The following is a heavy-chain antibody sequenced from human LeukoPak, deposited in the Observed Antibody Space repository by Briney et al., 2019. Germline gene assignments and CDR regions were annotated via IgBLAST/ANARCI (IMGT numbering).Heavy chain of an antibody. CDR1: GGSISSGDYY. D-gene: IGHD6-13*01. CDR3: ATEEPYSSSWYRYYYGMDV. Sequence: SETLSLTCTVSGGSISSGDYYWGWIRQPPGKGLEWIGSIYYSGSTYYNPSLKSRVTISVDTSKNQFSLKLSSVTAADTAVYYCATEEPYSSSWYRYYYGMDVWGQGTTVTVSS. J-gene: IGHJ6*02. V-gene: IGHV4-39*07. CDR2: IYYSGST.